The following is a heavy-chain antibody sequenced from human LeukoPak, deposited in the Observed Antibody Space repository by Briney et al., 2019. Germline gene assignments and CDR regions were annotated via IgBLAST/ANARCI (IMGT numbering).Heavy chain of an antibody. CDR3: VRVDWNPDY. V-gene: IGHV4-38-2*01. D-gene: IGHD1-1*01. CDR1: SYSLRSGYN. CDR2: IYRSGVA. Sequence: PSETLSLTCAVSSYSLRSGYNWGWIRPPPGKGLEWIANIYRSGVAYYAPSVKSRVTMSVDTSTNQFSLKLTSVTAADTAIYYCVRVDWNPDYWGPGILVTVSS. J-gene: IGHJ4*02.